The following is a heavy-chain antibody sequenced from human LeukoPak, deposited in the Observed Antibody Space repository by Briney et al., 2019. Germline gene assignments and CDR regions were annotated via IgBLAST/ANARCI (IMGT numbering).Heavy chain of an antibody. V-gene: IGHV3-33*06. D-gene: IGHD6-19*01. J-gene: IGHJ4*02. CDR3: AKELGNPYSSGWDD. CDR2: IWYDGSNK. Sequence: GGSLRLSCAASGFTFSSYGMHWVRQAPGKGLEWVAVIWYDGSNKYYADSVKGRFTISRDNSKSTLYLQMNSLRAEDTAVYYCAKELGNPYSSGWDDWGQGTLVTVSS. CDR1: GFTFSSYG.